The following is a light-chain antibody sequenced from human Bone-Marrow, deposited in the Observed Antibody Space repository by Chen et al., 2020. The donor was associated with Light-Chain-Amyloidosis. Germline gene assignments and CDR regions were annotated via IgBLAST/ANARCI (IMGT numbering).Light chain of an antibody. J-gene: IGLJ2*01. CDR2: RDT. CDR3: QSADSSGTYEVI. V-gene: IGLV3-25*03. CDR1: DLPTKY. Sequence: SYELTQPPSVSVPPGQTARITCSGDDLPTKYAYWYQQKPGQAPVLVIHRDTERPSGISERFSGSNSGTTATLTISGVQAEDEADYHCQSADSSGTYEVIFGGGTKLTVL.